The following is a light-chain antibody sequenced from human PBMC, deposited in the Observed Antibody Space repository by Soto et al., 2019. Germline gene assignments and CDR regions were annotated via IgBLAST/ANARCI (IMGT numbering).Light chain of an antibody. CDR2: DAS. V-gene: IGKV3-11*01. Sequence: PGETATLRCRASERIGRSLAWYQQRPGQAPRLLIYDASNRATGIPARFSGSWSGTDFTLTISRLEPEDFAVYYRLQRSDWRTFGRGTKVDIK. J-gene: IGKJ1*01. CDR1: ERIGRS. CDR3: LQRSDWRT.